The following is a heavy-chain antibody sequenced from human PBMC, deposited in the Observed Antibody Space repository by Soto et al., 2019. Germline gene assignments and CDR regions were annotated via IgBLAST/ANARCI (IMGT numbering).Heavy chain of an antibody. D-gene: IGHD3-22*01. Sequence: EVHLLESGGALVQPGGSLRLSCAASGFSFSAYAMSWVRQAPGKGLEWVSSISRTGDSAYYADSVKGRFAISRDRSKNRLSLQMNSLRAEDTAVYYCEKGPDRSGNSHNGIDSWGKGTLITVSS. J-gene: IGHJ5*01. V-gene: IGHV3-23*01. CDR1: GFSFSAYA. CDR2: ISRTGDSA. CDR3: EKGPDRSGNSHNGIDS.